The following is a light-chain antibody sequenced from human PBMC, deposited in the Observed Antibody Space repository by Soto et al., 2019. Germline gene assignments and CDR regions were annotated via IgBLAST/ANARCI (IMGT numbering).Light chain of an antibody. V-gene: IGKV3-11*01. J-gene: IGKJ5*01. CDR2: DAS. CDR1: QSVSSSY. Sequence: IVLTQSPGTLSLSPGERATLSCGASQSVSSSYLAWYQQKPGQAPRLLIYDASNRATGIPARFSGSGSGTDFTLTISSLEPEDFAVYYCQQRSNPITFGQGTRLEIK. CDR3: QQRSNPIT.